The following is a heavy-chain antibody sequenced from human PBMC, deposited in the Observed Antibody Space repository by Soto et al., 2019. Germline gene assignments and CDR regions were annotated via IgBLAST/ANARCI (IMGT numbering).Heavy chain of an antibody. V-gene: IGHV1-69*13. J-gene: IGHJ4*02. D-gene: IGHD3-22*01. CDR1: GGTFSSDA. CDR2: IIPIFGTA. Sequence: SVKVSCKASGGTFSSDAISGVRQAPGQGLEWMGGIIPIFGTANYAQKFQGRVTITADESTSTAYMELSSLRSEDTAVYYCARGIYYYGSSGYDFDYWGQGTLVTVSS. CDR3: ARGIYYYGSSGYDFDY.